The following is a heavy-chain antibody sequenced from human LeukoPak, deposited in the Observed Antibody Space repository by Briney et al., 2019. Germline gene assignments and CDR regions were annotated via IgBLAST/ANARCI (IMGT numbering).Heavy chain of an antibody. CDR3: AKDRSITIFGGSFDY. CDR2: IYSGGST. D-gene: IGHD3-3*01. Sequence: GGSLRLSCAASEFTVSSNYMSWVRQAPGKGLEWVSVIYSGGSTYYADSVKGRFTIPRDNSKNTLYLQMNSLRAEDTAVYYCAKDRSITIFGGSFDYWGQGTLVTVSS. J-gene: IGHJ4*02. CDR1: EFTVSSNY. V-gene: IGHV3-53*01.